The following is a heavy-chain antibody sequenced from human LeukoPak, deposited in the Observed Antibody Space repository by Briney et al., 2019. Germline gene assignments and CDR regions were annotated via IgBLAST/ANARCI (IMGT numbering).Heavy chain of an antibody. V-gene: IGHV3-21*01. Sequence: GGSLRLSRAASGLTFSSYSMNWVRQPPTKGLEWVTTITSISSSIYYAESVRGRFTISRDNAKNLVYLQMNSLRVEDTAVYYCAREGQRLDYGMDVWGKGTTVTVSS. CDR3: AREGQRLDYGMDV. CDR1: GLTFSSYS. J-gene: IGHJ6*04. CDR2: ITSISSSI. D-gene: IGHD6-25*01.